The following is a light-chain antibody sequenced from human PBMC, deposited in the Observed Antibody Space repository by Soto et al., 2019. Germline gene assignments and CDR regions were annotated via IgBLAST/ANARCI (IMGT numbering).Light chain of an antibody. CDR2: GAS. CDR1: QSVSSNY. V-gene: IGKV3-20*01. Sequence: EIVLTQSPGTLPLSPGERATLSCRASQSVSSNYLVWNQQKPAPAPRPLIYGASSRATGIPDRFSGSGSGTDFTLTISRLEPEDFAVYYCQQYANSPFTFGQGTKLEIK. J-gene: IGKJ2*01. CDR3: QQYANSPFT.